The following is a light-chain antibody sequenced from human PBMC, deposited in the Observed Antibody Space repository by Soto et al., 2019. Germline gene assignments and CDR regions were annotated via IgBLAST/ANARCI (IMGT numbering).Light chain of an antibody. Sequence: DIQMTQSPSSLSASVGDRVTITCRASQSISNYLNWYQQKPGKAPKLLIYGASSLQSGVPSRFSGSGSGTDFTLTIISLQPEDFATYYCQQSFKTRTFGQGTKVEIK. J-gene: IGKJ1*01. CDR2: GAS. CDR1: QSISNY. V-gene: IGKV1-39*01. CDR3: QQSFKTRT.